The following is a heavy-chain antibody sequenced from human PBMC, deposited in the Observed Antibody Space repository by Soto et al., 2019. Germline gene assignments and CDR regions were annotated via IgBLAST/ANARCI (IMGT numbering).Heavy chain of an antibody. CDR1: GYTFSSYG. J-gene: IGHJ6*02. CDR2: ISAYNGDT. D-gene: IGHD2-2*02. CDR3: ARDGNCSSTSCYNWDYYYYTGMDV. V-gene: IGHV1-18*01. Sequence: QVQLVQSGGEVKKPGASVKVSCKASGYTFSSYGISWVRQAPGQGLEWMGWISAYNGDTRYAQRLQDRVTMTTDTSTSTAYVELRSLRSDDTAVYYCARDGNCSSTSCYNWDYYYYTGMDVWGQGATVTVSS.